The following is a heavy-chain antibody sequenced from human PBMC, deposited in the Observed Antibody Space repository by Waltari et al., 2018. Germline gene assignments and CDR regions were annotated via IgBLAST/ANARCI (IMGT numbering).Heavy chain of an antibody. Sequence: QVQLVESGGGVVQPGRSRRLSCAPPDFPLRSSAMHWVRQAPGKGLEWLAVISYNERNIYYVDSVKGRFIISRDNSRKMLYLQMNSLRTEDTAVYYCARDYCDSTNCHGMDVWGQGTTVTVSS. CDR3: ARDYCDSTNCHGMDV. V-gene: IGHV3-30*04. CDR1: DFPLRSSA. D-gene: IGHD3-22*01. J-gene: IGHJ6*02. CDR2: ISYNERNI.